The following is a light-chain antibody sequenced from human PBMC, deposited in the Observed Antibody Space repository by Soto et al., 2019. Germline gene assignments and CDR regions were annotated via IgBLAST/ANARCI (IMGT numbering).Light chain of an antibody. CDR2: GAS. Sequence: EIVLTQSPGTLSLSPGERATLSCRASQSVSRSYLDWYQQKLGQPPRLLIYGASNRATGIPDRFSGSGSGTDFTLTIGRLEPEDFAVYYGQQYATSPPTFGGGTKVEIK. V-gene: IGKV3-20*01. CDR3: QQYATSPPT. CDR1: QSVSRSY. J-gene: IGKJ4*01.